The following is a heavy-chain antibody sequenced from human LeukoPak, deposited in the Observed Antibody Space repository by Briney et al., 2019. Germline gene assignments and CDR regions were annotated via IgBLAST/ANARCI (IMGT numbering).Heavy chain of an antibody. CDR3: ARENIGTTGTTGAFDI. J-gene: IGHJ3*02. V-gene: IGHV4-39*07. CDR2: IYYSGST. D-gene: IGHD1-1*01. CDR1: GGSISSSSYY. Sequence: SETLSLTCTVSGGSISSSSYYWGWIRQPPGKGLEWIGSIYYSGSTYYNPSLKSRVTISVDTSKNQFSLKLSSVTAADTAVYYCARENIGTTGTTGAFDIWGQGTMVTVSS.